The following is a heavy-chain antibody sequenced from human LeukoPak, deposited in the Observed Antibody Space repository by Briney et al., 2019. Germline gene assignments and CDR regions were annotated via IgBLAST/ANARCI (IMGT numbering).Heavy chain of an antibody. CDR2: IYHSGST. CDR3: ATQYYDILTGYYFFDY. Sequence: SETLSLTCTVSGYSISSGYYWGWIRQPPGKGLEWIGSIYHSGSTYYNPSLKSRVTISVDTSRNQFSLKLSSVTAADTAVYYCATQYYDILTGYYFFDYWGQGTLVTVSS. D-gene: IGHD3-9*01. V-gene: IGHV4-38-2*02. CDR1: GYSISSGYY. J-gene: IGHJ4*02.